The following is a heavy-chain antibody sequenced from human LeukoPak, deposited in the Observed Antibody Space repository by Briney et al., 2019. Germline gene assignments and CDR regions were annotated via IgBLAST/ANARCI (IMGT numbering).Heavy chain of an antibody. CDR1: GFTFSSYS. J-gene: IGHJ4*02. D-gene: IGHD1-26*01. CDR2: ISSSSSYI. V-gene: IGHV3-21*01. CDR3: ASRTRVGATIGTDY. Sequence: GGSLRLSCAASGFTFSSYSMNWVRQAPGKGLEWVSSISSSSSYIYYADSVKGRFTISRDNAKSSLYLQMNSLRAEDTAVYYCASRTRVGATIGTDYWGQGTLVTVSS.